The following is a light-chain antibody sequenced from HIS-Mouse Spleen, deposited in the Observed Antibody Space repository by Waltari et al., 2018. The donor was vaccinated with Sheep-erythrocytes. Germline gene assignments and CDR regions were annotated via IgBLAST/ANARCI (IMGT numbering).Light chain of an antibody. CDR2: GAS. CDR1: QSVSSN. Sequence: EIVMTQSPATLSVPPGERATLPCRASQSVSSNLAWYQQKPGQAPRLLIYGASTRATGIPARFSGSGSGTEFTLTISSMQSEDFAVYYCQQYNNWPPGTFGQGTKLEIK. J-gene: IGKJ2*02. V-gene: IGKV3-15*01. CDR3: QQYNNWPPGT.